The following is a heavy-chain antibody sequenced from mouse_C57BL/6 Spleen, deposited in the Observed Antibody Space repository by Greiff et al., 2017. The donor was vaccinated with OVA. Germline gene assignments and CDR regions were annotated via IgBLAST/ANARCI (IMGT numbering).Heavy chain of an antibody. CDR1: GYTFTDYE. D-gene: IGHD2-5*01. V-gene: IGHV1-15*01. CDR2: IDPETGGT. Sequence: VQLQQSGAELVRPGASVTLSCKASGYTFTDYEMHWVKQTPVHGLEWIGAIDPETGGTAYNQKFKGKAILTADKSSSTAYMELRRLTSEDSAVYYCTRRGIVTTRGYYYAMDYWGQGTSVTVSS. J-gene: IGHJ4*01. CDR3: TRRGIVTTRGYYYAMDY.